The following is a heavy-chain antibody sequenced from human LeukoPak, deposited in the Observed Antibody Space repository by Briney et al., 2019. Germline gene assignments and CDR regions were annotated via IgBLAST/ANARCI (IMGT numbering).Heavy chain of an antibody. V-gene: IGHV3-30*18. CDR1: EFTFSSYG. CDR2: ISSDASNK. Sequence: GGSLTLSCAGSEFTFSSYGMHWVRQAPGKGLEWVAAISSDASNKYYADCIKGRFTISRDNSRNTVYLQMNSLRAEDTAVYYCAKPYLCSGDCHFDSWGQGTLVTVSS. D-gene: IGHD2-21*02. CDR3: AKPYLCSGDCHFDS. J-gene: IGHJ4*02.